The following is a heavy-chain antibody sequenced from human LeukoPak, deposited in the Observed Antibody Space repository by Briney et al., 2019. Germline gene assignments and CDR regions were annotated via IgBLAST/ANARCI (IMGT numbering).Heavy chain of an antibody. D-gene: IGHD2-15*01. Sequence: GGSLRLSRAASGFSISNFWMHWVRQAPGKGLVWVPRINSDGSSTTYADSVKGRFTISRDNAKNTLYLQANSLRAEDTAVYYCARGAARCSGGHCYPDWGRGTLVTVSS. CDR1: GFSISNFW. V-gene: IGHV3-74*01. J-gene: IGHJ4*02. CDR3: ARGAARCSGGHCYPD. CDR2: INSDGSST.